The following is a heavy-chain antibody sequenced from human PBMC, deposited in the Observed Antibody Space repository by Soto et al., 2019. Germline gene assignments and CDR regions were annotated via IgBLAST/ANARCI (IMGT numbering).Heavy chain of an antibody. J-gene: IGHJ4*02. CDR1: GFTVSSNY. CDR2: IYSGGST. CDR3: ARGRGYSYGSSYFDY. Sequence: EVQLVESGGGLIQPGGSLRLSCAASGFTVSSNYMRWVRQAPGKGLEWVSVIYSGGSTYYADSVKGRFTISRDNSKNMLYLQMNSLRAEDTAVYYCARGRGYSYGSSYFDYWVQGTLVTVSS. V-gene: IGHV3-53*01. D-gene: IGHD5-18*01.